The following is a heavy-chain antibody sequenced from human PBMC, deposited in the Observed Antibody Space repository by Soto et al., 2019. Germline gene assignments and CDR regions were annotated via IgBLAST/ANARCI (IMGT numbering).Heavy chain of an antibody. CDR2: ISWNSGSI. CDR3: AKDHGDYYYYMDV. V-gene: IGHV3-9*01. CDR1: GFTFDDYA. J-gene: IGHJ6*03. Sequence: QPGGSLRLSCAASGFTFDDYAMHWVRQAPGKGLEWVSGISWNSGSIGYADSVKGRFTISRDNAKNSLYLQMNSLRAEDTALYYCAKDHGDYYYYMDVWGKGTTVTVSS. D-gene: IGHD4-17*01.